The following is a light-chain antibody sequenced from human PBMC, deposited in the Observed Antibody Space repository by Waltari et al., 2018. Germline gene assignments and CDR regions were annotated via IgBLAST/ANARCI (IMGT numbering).Light chain of an antibody. V-gene: IGLV2-11*01. CDR2: DVS. Sequence: QSALTQPRSVPGSPGQSVPISCPGTSSVVGGYNFVAWYQQHPGKAPKLMIYDVSKWPSGVPDRFSGSKSGNTASLTISGLQAEDEADYYCCSYAGSYVVFGGGTKLTVL. CDR1: SSVVGGYNF. J-gene: IGLJ2*01. CDR3: CSYAGSYVV.